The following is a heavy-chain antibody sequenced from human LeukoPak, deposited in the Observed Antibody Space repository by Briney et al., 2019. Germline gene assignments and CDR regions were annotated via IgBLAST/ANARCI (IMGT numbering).Heavy chain of an antibody. J-gene: IGHJ4*02. V-gene: IGHV4-59*12. D-gene: IGHD5-18*01. CDR2: IYYSGST. Sequence: KTSETLSLTCTVSGGSISSYYWSWIRQPPGKGLEWIGYIYYSGSTNYNPSLKSRVTISVDTSKNQFSLRLTSVTAADTAVYYCARDGYNYGLDRFDYWGQGILVTVSS. CDR3: ARDGYNYGLDRFDY. CDR1: GGSISSYY.